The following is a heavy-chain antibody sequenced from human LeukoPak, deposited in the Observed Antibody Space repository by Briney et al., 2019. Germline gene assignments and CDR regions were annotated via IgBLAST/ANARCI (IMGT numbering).Heavy chain of an antibody. CDR3: AKALTGYPSLFDY. CDR1: GFTFSSYG. CDR2: IRYDGSNK. J-gene: IGHJ4*02. D-gene: IGHD3-9*01. V-gene: IGHV3-30*02. Sequence: GGSLRLSCAASGFTFSSYGMHWVRQAPGKGLEWVAFIRYDGSNKYYADSVKGRFTISRDNSKNTLYLQMNSLRAEDTAVYYCAKALTGYPSLFDYWGQGTLVTVSS.